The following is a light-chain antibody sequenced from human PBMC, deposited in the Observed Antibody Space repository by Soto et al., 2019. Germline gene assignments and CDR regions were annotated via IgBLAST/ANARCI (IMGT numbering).Light chain of an antibody. J-gene: IGLJ3*02. CDR1: SSNFGAGFD. Sequence: QSVLTQPPSVSGAPGQWVTISCTGSSSNFGAGFDVHWYQQLPGTAPKLMIYEVSNRPSGVSNRFSGSKSGNTASLTISGLQAEDEADYYCSSYTSSSTWVFGGGTKLTVL. CDR2: EVS. V-gene: IGLV1-40*01. CDR3: SSYTSSSTWV.